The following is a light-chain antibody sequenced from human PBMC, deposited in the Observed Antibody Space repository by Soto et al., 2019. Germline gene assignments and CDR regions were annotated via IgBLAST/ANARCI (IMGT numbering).Light chain of an antibody. J-gene: IGKJ1*01. CDR2: DVS. CDR3: PQYGSSPQ. Sequence: DIVLTQSPGTLSLSPGERATLSCRSSQSVSSNYLAWYQQKPDQAPRLVIYDVSGRACVITEMFRGSGSGTALTHTISRLEPGDSAVYYCPQYGSSPQFGPGNKVEIK. CDR1: QSVSSNY. V-gene: IGKV3-20*01.